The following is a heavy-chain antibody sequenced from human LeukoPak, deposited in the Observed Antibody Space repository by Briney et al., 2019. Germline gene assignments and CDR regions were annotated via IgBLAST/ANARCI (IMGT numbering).Heavy chain of an antibody. V-gene: IGHV4-30-4*01. CDR3: ARAVDYYDSSGYPLFDY. CDR2: IYYSGST. D-gene: IGHD3-22*01. Sequence: SETLSLTCTVSGGSISSYYWSWIRQPPGKGLEWIGYIYYSGSTYYNPSLKSRVTISVDTSKNQFSLQLSSVTAADTAVYYCARAVDYYDSSGYPLFDYWGQGTLVTVSS. J-gene: IGHJ4*02. CDR1: GGSISSYY.